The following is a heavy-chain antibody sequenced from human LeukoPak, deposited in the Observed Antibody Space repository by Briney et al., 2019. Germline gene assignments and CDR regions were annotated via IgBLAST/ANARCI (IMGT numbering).Heavy chain of an antibody. Sequence: PGGSLRLSCAASGFTFSSYEMNWVRQAPGKGLEWVSYISSSSSYIYYADSVKGRFTISRDNAKNSLYLQMNSLRAEDTAVYYCAREDASSWDYWGQGILVTVSS. D-gene: IGHD6-13*01. CDR2: ISSSSSYI. J-gene: IGHJ4*02. CDR1: GFTFSSYE. V-gene: IGHV3-21*05. CDR3: AREDASSWDY.